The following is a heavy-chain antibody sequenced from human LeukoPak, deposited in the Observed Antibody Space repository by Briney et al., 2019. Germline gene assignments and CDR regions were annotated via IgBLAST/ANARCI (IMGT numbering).Heavy chain of an antibody. CDR3: ARKVVFDL. CDR1: GGSISSSSYY. Sequence: SETLSLTCTVSGGSISSSSYYWSWIRQRPGKGLEWIGSIYYSGSTYYNPSLKSRVTISVDTSKNQFSLKLSSVTAADTAVYYCARKVVFDLWGRGTLVTVSS. V-gene: IGHV4-39*01. D-gene: IGHD2-15*01. J-gene: IGHJ2*01. CDR2: IYYSGST.